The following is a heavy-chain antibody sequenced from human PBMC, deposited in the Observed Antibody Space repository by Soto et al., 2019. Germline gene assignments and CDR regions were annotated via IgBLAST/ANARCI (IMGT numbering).Heavy chain of an antibody. CDR1: GGSISSYY. CDR3: ATSRPDYYGSGSYPNWFDP. V-gene: IGHV4-59*01. Sequence: QVQLQESGPGLVKPSETLSLTCTVSGGSISSYYWSWIRQPPGKGLEWIGYIYYSGSTNYNPSLKSRVTISVDTSKNQFSLKLSSVTAADTDVYYCATSRPDYYGSGSYPNWFDPWGQGTLVTVSS. J-gene: IGHJ5*02. D-gene: IGHD3-10*01. CDR2: IYYSGST.